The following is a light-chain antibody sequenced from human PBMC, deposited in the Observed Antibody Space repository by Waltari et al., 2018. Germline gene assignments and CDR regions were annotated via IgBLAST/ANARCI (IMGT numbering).Light chain of an antibody. Sequence: SSELPQGPAVSVALGQTVKITCQGDSPRTSYASWYQLKPGQAPIIVLFGKEKRPSGIPDRFSGYSSGTTSSLTITGAQAEDEADYYCHSRNGRDNQVVFGGGTRLTVL. CDR2: GKE. V-gene: IGLV3-19*01. CDR1: SPRTSY. CDR3: HSRNGRDNQVV. J-gene: IGLJ3*02.